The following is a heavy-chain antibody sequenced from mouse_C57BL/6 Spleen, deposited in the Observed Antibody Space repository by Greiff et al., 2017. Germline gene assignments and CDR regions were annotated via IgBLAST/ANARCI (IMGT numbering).Heavy chain of an antibody. Sequence: EVKVVESGGGLVKPGGSLKLSCAASGFTFSSYAMSWVRQTPEKRLEWVATISDGGSYTYYPDNVKGRFTISRDNAKNNLYLQMSHLKSEDTAMYYCARRGEGYAMDYWGQGTSVTVSS. J-gene: IGHJ4*01. CDR2: ISDGGSYT. CDR1: GFTFSSYA. CDR3: ARRGEGYAMDY. V-gene: IGHV5-4*03.